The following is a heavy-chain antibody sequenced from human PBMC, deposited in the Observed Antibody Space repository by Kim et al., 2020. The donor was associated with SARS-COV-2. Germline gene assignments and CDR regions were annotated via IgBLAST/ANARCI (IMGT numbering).Heavy chain of an antibody. CDR3: ARRLSNTSGWGSHYCDL. CDR2: INHSGRT. J-gene: IGHJ4*02. V-gene: IGHV4-34*01. CDR1: GGSFSGYY. Sequence: SETLSLTCAVYGGSFSGYYWSWIRQPPGKGLEWIGEINHSGRTNYNPSLKSRVTISVDTSKNQFSLKLTSVTAADRAVYYGARRLSNTSGWGSHYCDLWGQGILVTVSS. D-gene: IGHD3-10*01.